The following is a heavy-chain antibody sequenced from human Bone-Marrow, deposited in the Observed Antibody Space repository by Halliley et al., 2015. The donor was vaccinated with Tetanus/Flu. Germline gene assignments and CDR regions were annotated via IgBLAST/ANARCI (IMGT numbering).Heavy chain of an antibody. Sequence: LRLSCTISGGSINKYYWSWIRQPPGKGLEWIGYISDSGSTDYNPSLKSRVTLSVDTSKNQFSLKLRSVTAADTAVYYCASERGNDDFSIWFDPWGQGTLVTVSS. CDR1: GGSINKYY. V-gene: IGHV4-59*01. CDR2: ISDSGST. D-gene: IGHD4-4*01. CDR3: ASERGNDDFSIWFDP. J-gene: IGHJ5*02.